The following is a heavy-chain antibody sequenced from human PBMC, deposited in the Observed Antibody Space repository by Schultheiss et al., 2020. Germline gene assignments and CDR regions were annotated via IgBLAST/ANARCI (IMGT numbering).Heavy chain of an antibody. CDR1: GFTFSSYW. J-gene: IGHJ6*03. Sequence: GGSLRLSCAVSGFTFSSYWMHWVRQTPGKGLVWVSRINSDGSSTSYADSVKGRFTISRDNAKNTLYLQMNSLRAEDTAVYYCARVATEYCSSTSCYTYYYMDVWGKGTTVTVSS. CDR2: INSDGSST. CDR3: ARVATEYCSSTSCYTYYYMDV. D-gene: IGHD2-2*02. V-gene: IGHV3-74*01.